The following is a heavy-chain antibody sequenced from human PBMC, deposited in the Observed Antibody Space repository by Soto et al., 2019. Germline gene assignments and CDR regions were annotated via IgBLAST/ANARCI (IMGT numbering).Heavy chain of an antibody. J-gene: IGHJ5*02. Sequence: ASVKVSCKASGYTFTSYALHWVRQAPGQSLEGMGWINAGNGNTKYSQKFQGRVTITRDTSASTAYMELSSLRSEDTAVYYGARATRGGSSSFNGIPFDPWGQGTLVTVSS. CDR1: GYTFTSYA. D-gene: IGHD6-6*01. V-gene: IGHV1-3*01. CDR3: ARATRGGSSSFNGIPFDP. CDR2: INAGNGNT.